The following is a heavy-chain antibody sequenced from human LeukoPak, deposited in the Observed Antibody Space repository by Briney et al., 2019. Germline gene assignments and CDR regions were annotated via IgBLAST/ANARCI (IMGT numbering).Heavy chain of an antibody. J-gene: IGHJ4*02. CDR1: GFTSSSYA. V-gene: IGHV3-64*01. CDR3: GSGDYGGYYFDY. D-gene: IGHD4/OR15-4a*01. CDR2: ISCNGGST. Sequence: GGALRLSCAASGFTSSSYAMHWVRQAPGKGVEYVSAISCNGGSTYYANSVKGRFTISRDNSKNTLYLQMGSLRAEDMAVYYCGSGDYGGYYFDYWGQGTLVTVSS.